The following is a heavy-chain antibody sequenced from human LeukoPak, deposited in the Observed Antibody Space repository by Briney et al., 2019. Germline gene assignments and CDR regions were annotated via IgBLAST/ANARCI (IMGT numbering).Heavy chain of an antibody. CDR3: ARGIVATNDRAFDI. V-gene: IGHV4-59*08. CDR2: MSYSGST. D-gene: IGHD5-12*01. Sequence: SETLSLTCTVSGGSVSTYYWHWIRQPPGKGLEWIGYMSYSGSTNYNPSLKSRVTMSVDTSKNQFSLKLSSVTAADTAVYYCARGIVATNDRAFDIWGQGTMVTVSS. CDR1: GGSVSTYY. J-gene: IGHJ3*02.